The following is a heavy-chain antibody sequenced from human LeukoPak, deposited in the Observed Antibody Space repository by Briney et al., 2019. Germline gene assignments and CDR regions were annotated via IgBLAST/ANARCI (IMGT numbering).Heavy chain of an antibody. Sequence: GESLKIPCQGSGYNFATFWIVWVRQMPGKGLEWMGIIYPGNTHTRHSPSFQGQVTISADTSISTAYLHWSSLQSSDTAMYYCAKFHATWYGDTWGQGTLVTVSS. CDR1: GYNFATFW. D-gene: IGHD6-13*01. V-gene: IGHV5-51*01. CDR3: AKFHATWYGDT. CDR2: IYPGNTHT. J-gene: IGHJ4*02.